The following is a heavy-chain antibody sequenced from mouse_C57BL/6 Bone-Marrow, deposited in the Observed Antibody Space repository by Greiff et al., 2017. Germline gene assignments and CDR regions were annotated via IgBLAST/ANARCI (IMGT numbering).Heavy chain of an antibody. CDR1: GYAFSSYW. CDR2: INPNNGGT. V-gene: IGHV1-22*01. Sequence: VQLQQSGAELVKPGASVKISCKASGYAFSSYWMNWVKQRPGKGLEWIGYINPNNGGTSYNQKFKGKATLTVNKSSSTAYMELRSLTSEDSAVYYCARWGYYYGSNFDYWGQGTTLTVSS. D-gene: IGHD1-1*01. J-gene: IGHJ2*01. CDR3: ARWGYYYGSNFDY.